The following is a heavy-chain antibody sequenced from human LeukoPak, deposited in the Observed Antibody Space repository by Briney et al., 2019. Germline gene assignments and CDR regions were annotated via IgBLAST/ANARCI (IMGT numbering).Heavy chain of an antibody. CDR3: AKPGHGMAVAAHFDY. Sequence: GGSLRLSCAASGFSFSSYEMNWVRQAPGKGLEWLSYISSSGSTIYYADSVKGRFTISRDNSKNTLYLQMNSLRAEDTAVYYCAKPGHGMAVAAHFDYWGQGTLVTVSS. V-gene: IGHV3-48*03. J-gene: IGHJ4*02. CDR1: GFSFSSYE. CDR2: ISSSGSTI. D-gene: IGHD2-15*01.